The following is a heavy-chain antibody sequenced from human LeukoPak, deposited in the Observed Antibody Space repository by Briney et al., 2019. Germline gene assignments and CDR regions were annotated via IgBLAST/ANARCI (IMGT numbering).Heavy chain of an antibody. CDR3: AKDGSYYGFYYFDY. CDR2: ISGSGGST. D-gene: IGHD1-26*01. Sequence: GGSLRLSCAASGFTFSSCAMSWVRQAPGKGLEWVSAISGSGGSTYYADSVKGRFTISRDNSKNTLYLQMNSLRAEDTAVYYCAKDGSYYGFYYFDYWGQGTLVTVSS. J-gene: IGHJ4*02. V-gene: IGHV3-23*01. CDR1: GFTFSSCA.